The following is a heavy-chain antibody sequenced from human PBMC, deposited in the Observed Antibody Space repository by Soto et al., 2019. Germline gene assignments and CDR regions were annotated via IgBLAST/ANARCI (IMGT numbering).Heavy chain of an antibody. Sequence: EVQLVETGGGLIQPGGSLRLSCAASGFTVSSNYMSWVRQAPGKGLEWVSVIYSGGSTYYADSVKGRFTISRDNSKNTLYLQMNNLRAEDTAVYYCARDRGVSPPNYYYYGMDVWGQGTTVTVSS. V-gene: IGHV3-53*02. CDR2: IYSGGST. J-gene: IGHJ6*02. D-gene: IGHD3-10*01. CDR1: GFTVSSNY. CDR3: ARDRGVSPPNYYYYGMDV.